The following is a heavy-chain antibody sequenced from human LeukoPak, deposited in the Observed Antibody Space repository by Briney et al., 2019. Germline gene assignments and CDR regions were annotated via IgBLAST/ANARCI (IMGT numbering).Heavy chain of an antibody. J-gene: IGHJ4*02. Sequence: PGGSLRLSCAASGFAFSSYNMNWVRQAPGKGLEWVSYISNGGSTIHYADSVKGRFTISRDNAQNSLYLQMNSLRAEDTAVYYCARRSGLDYWGQGTLVTVSS. CDR2: ISNGGSTI. CDR3: ARRSGLDY. V-gene: IGHV3-48*01. CDR1: GFAFSSYN.